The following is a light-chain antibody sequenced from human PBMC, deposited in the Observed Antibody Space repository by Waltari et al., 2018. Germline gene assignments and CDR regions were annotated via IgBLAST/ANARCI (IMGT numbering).Light chain of an antibody. Sequence: QSALTQPRSVSGSPGQSVTIPCPGTRRDVCSYTYVPCYLQSPGKAPKLLIYEVTKRPSGVPDRFSGSKSANTASLTISGLQADDEADYYCCSYAGSLTWVFGGGTKLTVL. CDR3: CSYAGSLTWV. V-gene: IGLV2-11*01. J-gene: IGLJ3*02. CDR2: EVT. CDR1: RRDVCSYTY.